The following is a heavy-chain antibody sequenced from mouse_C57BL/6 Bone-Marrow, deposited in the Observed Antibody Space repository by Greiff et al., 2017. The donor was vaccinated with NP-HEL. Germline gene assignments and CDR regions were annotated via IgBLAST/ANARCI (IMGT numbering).Heavy chain of an antibody. CDR3: ARESGAFAY. J-gene: IGHJ3*01. V-gene: IGHV5-4*01. Sequence: EVKLVESGGGLVKPGGSLKLSCAASGFTFSSYAMSWVRQTPEKRLEWVATISDGGSYTYYPDNVKGRFTISRDNAKNNLYLQMSHLKSEDTAMYYCARESGAFAYWGQGTLVTVSA. D-gene: IGHD4-1*01. CDR1: GFTFSSYA. CDR2: ISDGGSYT.